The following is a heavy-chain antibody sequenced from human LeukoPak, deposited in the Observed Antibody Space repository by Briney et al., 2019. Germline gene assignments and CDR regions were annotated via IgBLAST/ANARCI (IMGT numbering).Heavy chain of an antibody. J-gene: IGHJ4*02. CDR1: GFTFNNDG. Sequence: GGSLRLSCAASGFTFNNDGIHWVRQAPGKGLEGVAFIRYDGSNKYYADSVKGRFTISRDNSKNTLYLQMNSLRAEDTAVYYCAKCLEKYYDSSGLGYWGQGTLVTVSS. V-gene: IGHV3-30*02. CDR3: AKCLEKYYDSSGLGY. D-gene: IGHD3-22*01. CDR2: IRYDGSNK.